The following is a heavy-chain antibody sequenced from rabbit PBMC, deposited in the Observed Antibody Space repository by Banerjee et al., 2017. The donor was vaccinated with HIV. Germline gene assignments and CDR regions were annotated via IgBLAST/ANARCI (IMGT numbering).Heavy chain of an antibody. Sequence: QEQLEESGGDLVKPEGSLTLTCKASGFSFSNNYVMCWVRQAPGKGLEWIACIYAGSSGNTYYASWAKGRFTISKTSSTTVTLQMTSLTAADTATYFCARDLAGVIGWNFNLWGPGTLVTVS. CDR2: IYAGSSGNT. J-gene: IGHJ4*01. CDR1: GFSFSNNYV. V-gene: IGHV1S45*01. D-gene: IGHD4-1*01. CDR3: ARDLAGVIGWNFNL.